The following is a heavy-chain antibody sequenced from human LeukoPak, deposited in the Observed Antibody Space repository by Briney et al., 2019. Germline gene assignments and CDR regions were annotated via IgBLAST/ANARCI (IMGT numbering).Heavy chain of an antibody. CDR3: ARASIAAAGP. J-gene: IGHJ5*02. Sequence: PSETLSLTCAVYGGSLSGYYWSWIRQPPGRGLDWIGEINHSGSTNYNPSLKSRVTISVDTSKNQFSLKLSSVTAADTAVYYCARASIAAAGPWGQGTLVTVSS. V-gene: IGHV4-34*01. CDR1: GGSLSGYY. D-gene: IGHD6-13*01. CDR2: INHSGST.